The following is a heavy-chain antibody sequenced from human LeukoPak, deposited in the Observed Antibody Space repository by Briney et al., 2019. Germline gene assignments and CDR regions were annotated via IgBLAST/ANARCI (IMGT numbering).Heavy chain of an antibody. CDR2: IHHSGGI. CDR3: ARATASGSGRAYDH. Sequence: SETLSVTCAVYGESMTGHYWTWIRQPPGKRLEWVGEIHHSGGINSNPSLKNRVTMSIDMSKNQFSLKLKSVTAADTAVYYCARATASGSGRAYDHWAQGNLVPVSS. CDR1: GESMTGHY. J-gene: IGHJ4*02. V-gene: IGHV4-34*01. D-gene: IGHD3-10*01.